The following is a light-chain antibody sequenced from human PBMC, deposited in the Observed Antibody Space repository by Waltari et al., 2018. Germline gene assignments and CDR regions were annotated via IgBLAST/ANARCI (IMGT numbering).Light chain of an antibody. J-gene: IGKJ1*01. V-gene: IGKV1-5*03. CDR1: QAISSR. CDR3: QHFYGNPWT. CDR2: KAS. Sequence: DIQMTQSPSSVSASVGDRVTLTCRASQAISSRLAWYQQKPGKAPKLLIYKASNLESGVPSRFSGSASGTEFTLTISSLQPDDFASYYCQHFYGNPWTFGQGTKVEI.